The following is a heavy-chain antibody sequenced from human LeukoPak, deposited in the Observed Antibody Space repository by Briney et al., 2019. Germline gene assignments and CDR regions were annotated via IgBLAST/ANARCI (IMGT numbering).Heavy chain of an antibody. J-gene: IGHJ4*02. Sequence: SETLPLTCTVSGGSIISSSSYWGWIRQPPGKGLEWVASIYYSGSTYYYPSLKSRVTISVDTSNNQFSLKLSSVTAADTAVYYCARHTYNLNHARTFDYWGQGTLVTVSS. CDR3: ARHTYNLNHARTFDY. V-gene: IGHV4-39*01. D-gene: IGHD1-1*01. CDR2: IYYSGST. CDR1: GGSIISSSSY.